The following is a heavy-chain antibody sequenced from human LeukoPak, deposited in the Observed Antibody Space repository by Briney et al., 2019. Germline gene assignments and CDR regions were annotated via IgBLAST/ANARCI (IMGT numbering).Heavy chain of an antibody. Sequence: SETLSLTCTVSGGSISSYYWSWIRQPPGKGLECIGYIYYSGSTNYNPSLKSRVTISVDTSKNQFSLKLSSVTAADTAIYYCARRTYFYDSSGYYFDYWGQGTLVTVSS. D-gene: IGHD3-22*01. J-gene: IGHJ4*02. CDR3: ARRTYFYDSSGYYFDY. CDR1: GGSISSYY. CDR2: IYYSGST. V-gene: IGHV4-59*01.